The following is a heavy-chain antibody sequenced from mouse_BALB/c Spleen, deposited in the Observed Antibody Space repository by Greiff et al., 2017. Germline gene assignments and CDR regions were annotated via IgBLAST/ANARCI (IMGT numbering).Heavy chain of an antibody. V-gene: IGHV2-6-7*01. CDR2: IWGDGST. CDR1: GFSLTGYG. CDR3: ARGGREYGYDRYCDV. D-gene: IGHD2-2*01. J-gene: IGHJ1*01. Sequence: VQLVESGPGLVAPSQSLSITCTVSGFSLTGYGVNWVRQPPGKGLEWLGMIWGDGSTDYNSALKSRLSISKDNSKSQVFLKMNSLQTDDTARYYCARGGREYGYDRYCDVWGAGTTVTVSS.